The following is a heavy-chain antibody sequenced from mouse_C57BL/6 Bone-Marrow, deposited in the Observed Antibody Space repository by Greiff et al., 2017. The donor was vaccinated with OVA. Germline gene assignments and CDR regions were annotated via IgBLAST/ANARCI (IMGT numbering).Heavy chain of an antibody. V-gene: IGHV1-72*01. CDR3: ATAVVATRDWYFDV. Sequence: QVQLQQSGAELVKPGASVKLSCKASGYTFTSYWMHWVKQRPGRGLEWIGRIDPNSGGTKYNEKFKSKATLTVDKPSSTAYMQLSSLTSEDSAVYYCATAVVATRDWYFDVWGTGTTVTVSS. CDR1: GYTFTSYW. J-gene: IGHJ1*03. D-gene: IGHD1-1*01. CDR2: IDPNSGGT.